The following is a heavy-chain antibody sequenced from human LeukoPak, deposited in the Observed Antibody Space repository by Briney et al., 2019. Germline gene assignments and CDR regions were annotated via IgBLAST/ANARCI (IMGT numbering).Heavy chain of an antibody. CDR3: AREPAAVDNFYYYYGMDV. CDR1: GGSISSYY. D-gene: IGHD2-2*01. V-gene: IGHV4-4*07. CDR2: IYTSGST. J-gene: IGHJ6*02. Sequence: PSETLSLTCTVSGGSISSYYWSWIRQPAGKGLEWIGGIYTSGSTHYNPSLKSRVSMSADTSKTQFSLKLSSVTAANTPVYYCAREPAAVDNFYYYYGMDVWGQGTTVAVSS.